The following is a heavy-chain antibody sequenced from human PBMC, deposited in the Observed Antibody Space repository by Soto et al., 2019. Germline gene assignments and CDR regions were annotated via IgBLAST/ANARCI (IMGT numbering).Heavy chain of an antibody. Sequence: VQFVQSGAELKKPGSSVRVSCRASGGTIKTYTLSWVRQAPGQGLEWMGAFIPSFPAPNFAQRFKGRLTLTAGESTTTGCMELSGLRPEDTALYFCATGEVVPSFPNWLDTWGQGTHVIVSS. J-gene: IGHJ5*02. CDR1: GGTIKTYT. CDR3: ATGEVVPSFPNWLDT. CDR2: FIPSFPAP. V-gene: IGHV1-69*12. D-gene: IGHD2-21*01.